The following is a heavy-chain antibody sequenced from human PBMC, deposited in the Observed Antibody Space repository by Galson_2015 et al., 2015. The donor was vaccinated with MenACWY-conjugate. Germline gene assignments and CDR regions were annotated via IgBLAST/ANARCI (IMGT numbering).Heavy chain of an antibody. V-gene: IGHV3-74*01. Sequence: SLRLSCAASGFTFSSSWMHWVRHLPGKGLVCVSRIGSDGSSTKYADSVKGRFTISRDNAKNTLYLQMNSLRADDTAVYYCARGSSDWDGIDYWGQGTLVTVSS. CDR3: ARGSSDWDGIDY. J-gene: IGHJ4*02. CDR2: IGSDGSST. D-gene: IGHD6-25*01. CDR1: GFTFSSSW.